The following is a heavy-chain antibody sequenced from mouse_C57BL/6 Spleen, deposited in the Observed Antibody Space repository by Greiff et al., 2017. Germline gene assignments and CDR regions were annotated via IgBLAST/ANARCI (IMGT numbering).Heavy chain of an antibody. Sequence: EVQLQQSGPELVKPGASVKMSCKASGYTFTDYNMHWVKQSHGKSLEWIGYINPNNGGTSYNKKFKGKATLTVNKSSSTAYMELRSLTSKDAAVYNCARRALITTVVATFYYFDYWGQGTTLTVSS. D-gene: IGHD1-1*01. CDR3: ARRALITTVVATFYYFDY. CDR2: INPNNGGT. V-gene: IGHV1-22*01. CDR1: GYTFTDYN. J-gene: IGHJ2*01.